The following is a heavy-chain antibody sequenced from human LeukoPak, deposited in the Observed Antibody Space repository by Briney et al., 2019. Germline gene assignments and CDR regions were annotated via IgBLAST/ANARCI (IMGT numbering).Heavy chain of an antibody. CDR3: ARDQGSSSWYGYFQH. CDR2: IWYDGSNK. D-gene: IGHD6-13*01. J-gene: IGHJ1*01. Sequence: GGSLRLSCAASGFTFSSYGMHWVRQAPGKGLEWVAVIWYDGSNKYYADSVKGRFTISRDNSKNTLYLQMNSLRAEDTAVYYCARDQGSSSWYGYFQHWGQGTLVTVSS. CDR1: GFTFSSYG. V-gene: IGHV3-33*01.